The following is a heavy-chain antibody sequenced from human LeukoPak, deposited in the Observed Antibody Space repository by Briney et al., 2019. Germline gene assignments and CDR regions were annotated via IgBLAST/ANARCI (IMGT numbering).Heavy chain of an antibody. CDR3: AEARGLYGSGSQGARWFDP. Sequence: GASVKVSCKASGYTFTSYDINWVRQATGQGLEWMGWMNPNSGNTGYAQKFQGRVTMTRNPSISTAYMELSSLRSEDTAVYYCAEARGLYGSGSQGARWFDPWGQGTLVTVSS. D-gene: IGHD3-10*01. J-gene: IGHJ5*02. CDR1: GYTFTSYD. V-gene: IGHV1-8*01. CDR2: MNPNSGNT.